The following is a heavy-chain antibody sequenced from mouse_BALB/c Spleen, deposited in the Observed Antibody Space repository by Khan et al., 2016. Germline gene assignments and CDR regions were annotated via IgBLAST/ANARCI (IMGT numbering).Heavy chain of an antibody. D-gene: IGHD1-2*01. CDR2: ISYRGST. CDR1: GYSITSGYG. V-gene: IGHV3-2*02. J-gene: IGHJ2*01. Sequence: EVQLQESGPGLVKPSQSLSLTCTVTGYSITSGYGWNWIRQFPGNKLEWMGYISYRGSTNYNPSLKSRISITRDTSKNQFFLQLNSVTTNDTATCCCAITARLNYWCLGTTRTVSS. CDR3: AITARLNY.